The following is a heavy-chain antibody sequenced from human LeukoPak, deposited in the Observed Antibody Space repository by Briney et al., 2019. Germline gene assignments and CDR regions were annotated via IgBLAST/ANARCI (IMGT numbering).Heavy chain of an antibody. D-gene: IGHD3-10*01. V-gene: IGHV3-53*01. Sequence: PGGSLRLSCGASGFTVSSNYMSWVRRAPGKGLEWVSVLYSCGSTYYADSVKGRFTISRDNSKNTLYLQMNSLRAEDTAVYYCASGVNTVQGVIFGHWGQGTLVTVSS. CDR1: GFTVSSNY. J-gene: IGHJ4*02. CDR3: ASGVNTVQGVIFGH. CDR2: LYSCGST.